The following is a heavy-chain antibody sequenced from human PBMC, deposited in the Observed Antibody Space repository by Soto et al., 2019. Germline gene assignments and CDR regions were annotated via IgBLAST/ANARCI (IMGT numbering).Heavy chain of an antibody. CDR2: IKSKTDGGTT. Sequence: GGSLRLSCAASGFTFSNAWMSWVRQAPGKGLEWVGRIKSKTDGGTTDYAAPVKGRFTISRDDSKNTLYLQMNSLKTEYTAVYYCTTDPKKYYGMDVWGQGTTVTVSS. J-gene: IGHJ6*02. V-gene: IGHV3-15*01. CDR3: TTDPKKYYGMDV. CDR1: GFTFSNAW.